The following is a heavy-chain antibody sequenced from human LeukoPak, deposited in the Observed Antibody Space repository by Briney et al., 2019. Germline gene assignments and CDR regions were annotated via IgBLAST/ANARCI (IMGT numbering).Heavy chain of an antibody. V-gene: IGHV1-69-2*01. CDR1: GYTFTDYY. Sequence: ASVRISFKVSGYTFTDYYMHWVEQAPGKGREWMGLVDPEDGETIYAEKFQGRVTITADTSTDTAYMELSSLRSEDTAVYYCATSRNYDSHYFDYWGQGTLVTVSS. J-gene: IGHJ4*02. CDR2: VDPEDGET. CDR3: ATSRNYDSHYFDY. D-gene: IGHD4-11*01.